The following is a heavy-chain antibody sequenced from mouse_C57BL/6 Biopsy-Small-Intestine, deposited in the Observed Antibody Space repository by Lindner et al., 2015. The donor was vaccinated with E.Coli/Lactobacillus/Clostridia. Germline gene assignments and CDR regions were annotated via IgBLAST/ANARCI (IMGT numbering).Heavy chain of an antibody. J-gene: IGHJ2*01. CDR1: GYRFTDYE. D-gene: IGHD1-1*01. CDR3: TLYYGSSPYYFDY. V-gene: IGHV1-15*01. CDR2: IDPETGGT. Sequence: QLQESGTELVRPGASVTLSCKASGYRFTDYEMHWVKQTPVHGLEWIGAIDPETGGTAYDQKFKGKAILAADKSSSTAYMEFRSLTSEDSAVYYCTLYYGSSPYYFDYWGQGTTLTVSS.